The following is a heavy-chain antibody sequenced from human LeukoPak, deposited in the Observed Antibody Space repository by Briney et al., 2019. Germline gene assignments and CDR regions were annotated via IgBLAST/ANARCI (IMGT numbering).Heavy chain of an antibody. CDR3: ASVYSGESGYFDY. CDR2: IYYSGST. CDR1: GGSISSYY. V-gene: IGHV4-59*08. D-gene: IGHD1-26*01. Sequence: SETLSLTCTVSGGSISSYYWSWIRQPPGKGLEWIGYIYYSGSTNYNPSLKNRVTISIDTSKNQFSLKLSSVTAADTAVYYCASVYSGESGYFDYWGQGTLVTVSS. J-gene: IGHJ4*02.